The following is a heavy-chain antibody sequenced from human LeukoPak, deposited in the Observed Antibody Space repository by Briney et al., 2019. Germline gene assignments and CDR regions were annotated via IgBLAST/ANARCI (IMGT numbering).Heavy chain of an antibody. J-gene: IGHJ4*02. CDR2: IRWNSGSI. CDR1: GFTFDHYA. Sequence: GGSLRLSCAASGFTFDHYAKHWVRQAPGKGREWVSGIRWNSGSIGYAESLKGRFTIPRDNAKNPLYLHLNTLSAEATAGYYSPIYRGGRGSYPRTIDCWGQGTLVTVSS. D-gene: IGHD1-26*01. CDR3: PIYRGGRGSYPRTIDC. V-gene: IGHV3-9*01.